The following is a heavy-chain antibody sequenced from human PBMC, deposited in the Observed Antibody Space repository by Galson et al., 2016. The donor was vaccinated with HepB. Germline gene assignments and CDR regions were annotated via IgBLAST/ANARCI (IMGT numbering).Heavy chain of an antibody. Sequence: SVKVSCKASGYSFTTYGITWVRQAPGQGLEWMGWISTFNGDTNYAQNFQGRVTMTTDTSTSTAYMELRSLRSDDTAVYYCARDRSAVAVPGWADVWGQGTTVTVSS. CDR2: ISTFNGDT. V-gene: IGHV1-18*01. CDR1: GYSFTTYG. J-gene: IGHJ6*02. CDR3: ARDRSAVAVPGWADV. D-gene: IGHD6-19*01.